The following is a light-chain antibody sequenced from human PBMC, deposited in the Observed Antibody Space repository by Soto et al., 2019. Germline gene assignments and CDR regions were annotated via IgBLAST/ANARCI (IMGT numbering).Light chain of an antibody. Sequence: QSVLTQPASVSGSPGQSITISCTGTSSDIGGYNYVFWYQHHPGKAPKLVIYEVNNRPSGVSDRFSGSKSGNTASLTISGLEAEDEGDYYCSSHTSTNTVIFGGGTK. CDR1: SSDIGGYNY. CDR3: SSHTSTNTVI. V-gene: IGLV2-14*01. J-gene: IGLJ2*01. CDR2: EVN.